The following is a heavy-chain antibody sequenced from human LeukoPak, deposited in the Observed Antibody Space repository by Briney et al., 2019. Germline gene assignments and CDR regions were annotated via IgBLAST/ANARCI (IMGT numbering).Heavy chain of an antibody. Sequence: KPSETLSLTCTVSGGSISSGSYYWSWIRQHAGKGLEWIGRIYTSGSTNYNPSLKSRVTISVDTSKNQFSLKLSSVTAADTAVYYCARVTTGGYYNCWGQGTLVTVSS. D-gene: IGHD3-22*01. V-gene: IGHV4-61*02. CDR2: IYTSGST. J-gene: IGHJ4*02. CDR1: GGSISSGSYY. CDR3: ARVTTGGYYNC.